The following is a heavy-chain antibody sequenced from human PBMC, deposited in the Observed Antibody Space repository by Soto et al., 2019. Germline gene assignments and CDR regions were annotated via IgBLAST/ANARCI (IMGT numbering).Heavy chain of an antibody. CDR1: GGSISSGGYY. J-gene: IGHJ5*02. CDR2: IYYSGST. V-gene: IGHV4-31*03. D-gene: IGHD2-15*01. CDR3: ARGSSYSNWLDP. Sequence: SETLSLTCTVSGGSISSGGYYWSWIRQHPGKGLEWIGYIYYSGSTYYNPSLKSRVTISVDTSKNQFSLKLSSVTAADTAVYYCARGSSYSNWLDPWGKGTLVTVSS.